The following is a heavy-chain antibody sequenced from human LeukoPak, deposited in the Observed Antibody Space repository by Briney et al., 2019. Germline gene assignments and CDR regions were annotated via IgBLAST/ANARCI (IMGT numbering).Heavy chain of an antibody. CDR2: ISGSGANT. D-gene: IGHD3-10*01. V-gene: IGHV3-23*01. Sequence: GGSLRLSCAASGFTFSTYAMSWVRQAPGKGLEWVSTISGSGANTYYADSVRGRFTISRDNSKNTLYLHMNSLRAEDTAVYYCAKDQNRGFDYWGQGTLVTVSS. J-gene: IGHJ4*02. CDR3: AKDQNRGFDY. CDR1: GFTFSTYA.